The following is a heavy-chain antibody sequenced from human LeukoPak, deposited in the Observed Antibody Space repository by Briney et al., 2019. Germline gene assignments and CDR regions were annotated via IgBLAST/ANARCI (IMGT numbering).Heavy chain of an antibody. CDR3: ARGSYYYYMDV. Sequence: SETLSLTCTVSGGSISSGYYWGWIRQPPGKGLEWIGSIYYSGSTYYNPSLKSRVTISVDTSKNQFSLKLSSVTAADTAVYYCARGSYYYYMDVWGKGTTVTVSS. V-gene: IGHV4-38-2*02. J-gene: IGHJ6*03. CDR1: GGSISSGYY. CDR2: IYYSGST.